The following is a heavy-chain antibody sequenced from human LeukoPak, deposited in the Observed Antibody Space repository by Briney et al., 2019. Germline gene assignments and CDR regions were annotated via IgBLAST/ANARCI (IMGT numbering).Heavy chain of an antibody. V-gene: IGHV3-33*08. J-gene: IGHJ4*02. CDR1: GFTFSSYA. CDR2: IWYDGSNK. Sequence: GGSLRLSCAASGFTFSSYAMHWVRQAPGKGLEWVAVIWYDGSNKYYADSVKGRFTISRDISKNTLYLQMNSLRAEDTAVYYCARHKDWTFDYWGQGTLVTVSS. CDR3: ARHKDWTFDY. D-gene: IGHD3/OR15-3a*01.